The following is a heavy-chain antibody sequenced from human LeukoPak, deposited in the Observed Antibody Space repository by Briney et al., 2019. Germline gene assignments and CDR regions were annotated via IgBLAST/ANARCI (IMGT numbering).Heavy chain of an antibody. CDR3: AACYYGSGSYYQLDY. V-gene: IGHV3-33*01. Sequence: GGSLRLSCAASGFTFSSYGMHWVRQAPGKGLEWVAVIWYDGSNKYYADSVKGRFTISRDNSKNTLYLQMNSLRAEDTAVYYCAACYYGSGSYYQLDYWGQGTLVTVSS. J-gene: IGHJ4*02. D-gene: IGHD3-10*01. CDR2: IWYDGSNK. CDR1: GFTFSSYG.